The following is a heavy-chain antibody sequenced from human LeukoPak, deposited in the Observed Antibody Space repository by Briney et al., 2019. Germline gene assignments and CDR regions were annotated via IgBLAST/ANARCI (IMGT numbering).Heavy chain of an antibody. CDR2: IYYSGST. V-gene: IGHV4-39*07. J-gene: IGHJ2*01. D-gene: IGHD3-10*01. CDR3: ARTPRLTTMVRGALPGYFDL. Sequence: SETLSLTCTVSGGSISSSSYYWGWIRQPPGKGLEWIGSIYYSGSTYYNPSLKSRVTISVDTSKNQFSLKLSSVTAADTAVYYCARTPRLTTMVRGALPGYFDLWGRGTLVTVSS. CDR1: GGSISSSSYY.